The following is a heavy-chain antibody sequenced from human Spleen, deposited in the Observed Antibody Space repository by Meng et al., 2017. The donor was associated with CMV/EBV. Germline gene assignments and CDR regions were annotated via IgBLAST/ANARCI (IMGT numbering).Heavy chain of an antibody. J-gene: IGHJ4*02. CDR1: GYSFTNHA. CDR3: ARDNNWGPDY. Sequence: ASVKVSCKASGYSFTNHAIGWVRQAPGQGFKWLGWSSPNNGNVNYAQKFRGRVTMTTDTSTTTAYLELTRLTSDDTAVYYCARDNNWGPDYWGQGTLVTVSS. D-gene: IGHD7-27*01. CDR2: SSPNNGNV. V-gene: IGHV1-18*01.